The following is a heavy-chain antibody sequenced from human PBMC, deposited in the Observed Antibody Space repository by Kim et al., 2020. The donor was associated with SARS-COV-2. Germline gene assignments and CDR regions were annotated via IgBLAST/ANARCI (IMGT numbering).Heavy chain of an antibody. D-gene: IGHD5-12*01. Sequence: YADSVKGRFTISRDNSKNTLYLQMNSLRAEDTAVYYCARSTWTQYYFDYWGQGTLVTVSS. J-gene: IGHJ4*02. CDR3: ARSTWTQYYFDY. V-gene: IGHV3-30*01.